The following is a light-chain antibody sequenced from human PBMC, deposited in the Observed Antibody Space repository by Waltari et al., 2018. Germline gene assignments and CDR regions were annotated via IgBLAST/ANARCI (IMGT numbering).Light chain of an antibody. CDR2: GDR. V-gene: IGLV2-23*01. J-gene: IGLJ3*02. CDR1: TSDVGSYNL. Sequence: QSALTQPASVSGSPGQSITISCTGTTSDVGSYNLVSWFQQHAGKAPNLIIFGDRKRPSGISNRVSGSKSGNPASLTISGLQAEDEADYYCSSYAGYNIWVFGGGTKLTVL. CDR3: SSYAGYNIWV.